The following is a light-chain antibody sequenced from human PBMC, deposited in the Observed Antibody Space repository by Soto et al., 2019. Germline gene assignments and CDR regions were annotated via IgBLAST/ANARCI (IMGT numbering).Light chain of an antibody. Sequence: QLVLTQPASVSGSPGQSITISCTGTSSDVGGYNYVSWYQQHPAKAPKLMIYEVSNRPSGVSNRFSGSKSGNTASLTISGLQAEDEADYYCSSFTSINTRVFGGGTKVTVL. CDR1: SSDVGGYNY. V-gene: IGLV2-14*01. CDR3: SSFTSINTRV. J-gene: IGLJ3*02. CDR2: EVS.